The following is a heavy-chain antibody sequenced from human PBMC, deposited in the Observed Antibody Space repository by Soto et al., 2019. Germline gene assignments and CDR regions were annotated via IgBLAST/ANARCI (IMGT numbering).Heavy chain of an antibody. CDR2: IKQDGIEK. CDR3: ARDLGDHLIEGIHY. D-gene: IGHD3-16*01. Sequence: PGGSLRLSCAASGFTFRDYWTAWVRQAPGKGLEWVGSIKQDGIEKFYADSVEGRFTISRDNGKNSVFLQMSSLRAEDTALYYCARDLGDHLIEGIHYWGLGTLVTVSS. CDR1: GFTFRDYW. V-gene: IGHV3-7*05. J-gene: IGHJ4*02.